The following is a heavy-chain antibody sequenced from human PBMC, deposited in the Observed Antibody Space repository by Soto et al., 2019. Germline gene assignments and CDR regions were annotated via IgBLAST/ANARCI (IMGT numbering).Heavy chain of an antibody. CDR3: TRGGDPYKTGH. V-gene: IGHV4-59*01. Sequence: SETLSLTCTVSGGSISSYYWSWIRQPPGKGLEWIGYIYHSGSTYYNPSLKSRVTISVDRSKNQFSLKLTSVNTADTAIYYCTRGGDPYKTGHWGQGTLVTVSS. CDR1: GGSISSYY. D-gene: IGHD2-21*01. J-gene: IGHJ4*02. CDR2: IYHSGST.